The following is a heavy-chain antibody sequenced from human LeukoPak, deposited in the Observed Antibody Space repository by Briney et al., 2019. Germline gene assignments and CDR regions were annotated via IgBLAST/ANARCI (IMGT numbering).Heavy chain of an antibody. CDR3: ARPGYSGYDAPSHFDY. J-gene: IGHJ4*02. Sequence: GGSLRLSCAASGFIFSQYSMNWVRQAPGKGLGWVSHLRSSSETFYADSVKGRFTISRDNSKSTLYLQMNSLRAEDTAVYYCARPGYSGYDAPSHFDYWGQGTLVTVSS. CDR1: GFIFSQYS. V-gene: IGHV3-48*01. D-gene: IGHD5-12*01. CDR2: LRSSSET.